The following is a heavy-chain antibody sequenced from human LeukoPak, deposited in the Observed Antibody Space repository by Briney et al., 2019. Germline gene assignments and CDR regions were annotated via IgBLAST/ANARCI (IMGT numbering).Heavy chain of an antibody. V-gene: IGHV4-61*02. CDR1: GGSISSGSYY. CDR3: ARGSSSTSCSH. J-gene: IGHJ4*02. CDR2: IYTSGST. Sequence: SQTLSLTCTVSGGSISSGSYYWSWIRQPAGKGLEWIGRIYTSGSTNYNPSLKSRVTMSVDTSKNQFSLKLSSVTAADTAVYYCARGSSSTSCSHWGQGTLVTVSS. D-gene: IGHD2-2*01.